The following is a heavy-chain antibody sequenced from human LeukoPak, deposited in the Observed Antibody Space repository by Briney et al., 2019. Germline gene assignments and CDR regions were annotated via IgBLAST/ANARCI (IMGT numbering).Heavy chain of an antibody. J-gene: IGHJ6*03. D-gene: IGHD3-22*01. CDR2: IWYDGSNK. CDR3: AKDHDSSCYYASYYYYMDV. Sequence: GGSLRLSCAASGFTFSSYGMHWVRQAPGKGLEWVAFIWYDGSNKYYADSVKGRFTISRDNSKNTLHVQMNSLRAEDTAVYYCAKDHDSSCYYASYYYYMDVWGKGTTVTVSS. CDR1: GFTFSSYG. V-gene: IGHV3-30*02.